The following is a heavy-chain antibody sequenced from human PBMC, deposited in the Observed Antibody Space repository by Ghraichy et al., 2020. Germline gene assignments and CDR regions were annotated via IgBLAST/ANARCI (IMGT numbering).Heavy chain of an antibody. V-gene: IGHV1-18*01. D-gene: IGHD3-22*01. Sequence: AAVKVSCKASGYTFTSYGISWVRQAPGQGLEWMGWISAYNGNTNYAQKLQGRVTMTTDTSTSTAYMELRSLRSDDTAVYYCAREIVVASSYYFDYWGQGTLVTVSS. CDR1: GYTFTSYG. CDR2: ISAYNGNT. J-gene: IGHJ4*02. CDR3: AREIVVASSYYFDY.